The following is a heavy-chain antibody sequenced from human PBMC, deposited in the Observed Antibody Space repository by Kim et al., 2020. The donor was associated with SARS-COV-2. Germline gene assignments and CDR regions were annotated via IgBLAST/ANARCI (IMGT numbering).Heavy chain of an antibody. D-gene: IGHD2-21*01. J-gene: IGHJ4*02. Sequence: ASVKVSCKASGYTFTSYDINWVRQATGQGLEWMGWMNPNSGNTGYSQRFHGRVTMTRNTSISTAYMELSSLKSEDTAVYYCARGLSCGWTSAACPYYFDYWGQGTLVTVSS. CDR1: GYTFTSYD. CDR3: ARGLSCGWTSAACPYYFDY. CDR2: MNPNSGNT. V-gene: IGHV1-8*01.